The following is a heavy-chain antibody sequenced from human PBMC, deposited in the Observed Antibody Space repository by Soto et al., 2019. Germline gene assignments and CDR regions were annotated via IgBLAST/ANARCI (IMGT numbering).Heavy chain of an antibody. CDR3: AKDLGSSGYYYGAFDI. D-gene: IGHD3-22*01. V-gene: IGHV3-23*01. CDR1: GFTFSSYA. Sequence: GGSLRLSCAASGFTFSSYAMSWVRQAPGKGLEWVSAISGSGGSTYYADSVKGRFTISRDNSKNTLYLQMNSLRAEETAVYYCAKDLGSSGYYYGAFDIWGQGTMVTVSS. J-gene: IGHJ3*02. CDR2: ISGSGGST.